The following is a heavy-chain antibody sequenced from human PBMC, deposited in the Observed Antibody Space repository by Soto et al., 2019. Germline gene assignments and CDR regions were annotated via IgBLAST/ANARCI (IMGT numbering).Heavy chain of an antibody. CDR1: GFTFSSYW. Sequence: EVQLVESGGGFVQPGGSLRLSCAASGFTFSSYWMSWVRQAPGKGLAWVANIKQDGSEKYYVDSVKGRFTISRENAKNSLYLQMNSLRAEDTAVYYCATPPYYDFWSGSGPHWGQGTLVTVSS. J-gene: IGHJ4*02. CDR3: ATPPYYDFWSGSGPH. D-gene: IGHD3-3*01. CDR2: IKQDGSEK. V-gene: IGHV3-7*01.